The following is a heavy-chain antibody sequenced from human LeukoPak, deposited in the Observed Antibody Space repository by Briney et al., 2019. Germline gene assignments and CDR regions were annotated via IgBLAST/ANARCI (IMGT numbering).Heavy chain of an antibody. V-gene: IGHV1-2*02. Sequence: GASVKVSCKASGYTFTGYYMHWVRQAPGQGLEWMGWINPNSGGTNYAQNFQGRVTMNRDTSASTAYMELSRLRSDDTAVYYCARFLIYRGRTAGYMDVWGKGTTVTVSS. D-gene: IGHD3-16*01. CDR3: ARFLIYRGRTAGYMDV. J-gene: IGHJ6*03. CDR2: INPNSGGT. CDR1: GYTFTGYY.